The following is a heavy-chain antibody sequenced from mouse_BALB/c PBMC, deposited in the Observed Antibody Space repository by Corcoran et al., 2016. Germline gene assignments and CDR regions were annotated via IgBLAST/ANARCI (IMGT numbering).Heavy chain of an antibody. V-gene: IGHV9-3-1*01. D-gene: IGHD1-1*01. CDR2: INTYTGEP. Sequence: QIQLVQSGPELKKPGETVKISCKASGYTFTNYGMNWVKQAPGKGLKWMGWINTYTGEPTYADDFKGRFAFSLETSASTAYLQINNLKNEDTATYVCARSTVVRAFFDYWGQGTTLTVSS. CDR1: GYTFTNYG. J-gene: IGHJ2*01. CDR3: ARSTVVRAFFDY.